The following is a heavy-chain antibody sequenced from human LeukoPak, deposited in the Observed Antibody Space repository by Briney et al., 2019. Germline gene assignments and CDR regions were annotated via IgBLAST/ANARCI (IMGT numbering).Heavy chain of an antibody. Sequence: SGPTLVNPTQTLTLTCAFSGFSLSTSGVGVGWIRQPPGKALEWLALIYWDDDKRYSPSLKSRLTITKDTSKNQVVLTMTNMDPVDTATYYCALSFGLEYGSLEWDYWGQGTLVTVSS. CDR3: ALSFGLEYGSLEWDY. J-gene: IGHJ4*02. CDR1: GFSLSTSGVG. CDR2: IYWDDDK. V-gene: IGHV2-5*02. D-gene: IGHD6-6*01.